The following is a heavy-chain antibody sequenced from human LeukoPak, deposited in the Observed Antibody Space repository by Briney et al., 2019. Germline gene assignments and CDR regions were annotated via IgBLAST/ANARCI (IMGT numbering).Heavy chain of an antibody. V-gene: IGHV4-34*01. CDR2: INHSGST. J-gene: IGHJ4*02. CDR1: GGSFSGYY. Sequence: SETLSLTCAVYGGSFSGYYLSWIRQPPGKGLEWIGEINHSGSTNYNPSLKSRVTISVDTSKNQFSLKLSSVSAADTAVYYCAREGAIEDYWGQGTLVTVSS. CDR3: AREGAIEDY.